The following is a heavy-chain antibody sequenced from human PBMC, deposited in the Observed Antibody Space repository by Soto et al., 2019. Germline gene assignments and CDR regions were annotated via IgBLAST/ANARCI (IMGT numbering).Heavy chain of an antibody. V-gene: IGHV1-18*01. D-gene: IGHD3-16*01. CDR3: VMVDNYVTPTPQDV. J-gene: IGHJ6*02. CDR1: GYIFVNYG. CDR2: ISPYTGNT. Sequence: QVQLVQSGDEVKKPGASVKFSGKASGYIFVNYGIAWVRQAPGQGLEWMGWISPYTGNTQSETKVQGRRTMTTDTSTSTAYMDLGSMTSADTAVYYCVMVDNYVTPTPQDVWGQGTTVTVSS.